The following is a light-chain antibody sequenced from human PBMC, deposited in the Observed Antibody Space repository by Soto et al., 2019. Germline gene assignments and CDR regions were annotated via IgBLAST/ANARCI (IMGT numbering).Light chain of an antibody. CDR1: SSDVGGYKF. J-gene: IGLJ2*01. CDR3: RSYASSSNVV. CDR2: EVG. Sequence: QSALTQPPSASGSPGQSVTISCTGTSSDVGGYKFVSWYQQHPGKAPKVMIYEVGNRPSGVPDRFSGSKSGNTASLTVSGLQAEDEADYYCRSYASSSNVVFGGGTKLTVL. V-gene: IGLV2-8*01.